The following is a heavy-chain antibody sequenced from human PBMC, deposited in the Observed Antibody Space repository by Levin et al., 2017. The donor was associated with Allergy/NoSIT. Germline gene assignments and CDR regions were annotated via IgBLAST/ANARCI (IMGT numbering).Heavy chain of an antibody. Sequence: PGGSLRLSCAASGFTFSSYWMSWVRQAPGKGLEWVANIKQDGSEKYYVDSVKGRFTISRDNAKNSLYLQMNSLRAEDTAVYYCARVRAHSSGWYDGVDFDYWGQGTLVTVSS. V-gene: IGHV3-7*01. CDR3: ARVRAHSSGWYDGVDFDY. J-gene: IGHJ4*02. CDR2: IKQDGSEK. D-gene: IGHD6-19*01. CDR1: GFTFSSYW.